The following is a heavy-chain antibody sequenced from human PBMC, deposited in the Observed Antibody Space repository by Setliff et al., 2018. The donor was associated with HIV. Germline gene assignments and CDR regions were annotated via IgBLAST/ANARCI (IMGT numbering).Heavy chain of an antibody. J-gene: IGHJ4*02. Sequence: ASVKVSCKASGYTFTSYAMHWVRQAPGQRLEWMGWINTGNGNTKYSQKFQGRVTITRDTSASTAYMELSSLRSEDTAVYYCARDYGSGSYYPYWGQGTLVTVS. CDR1: GYTFTSYA. V-gene: IGHV1-3*04. CDR2: INTGNGNT. D-gene: IGHD3-10*01. CDR3: ARDYGSGSYYPY.